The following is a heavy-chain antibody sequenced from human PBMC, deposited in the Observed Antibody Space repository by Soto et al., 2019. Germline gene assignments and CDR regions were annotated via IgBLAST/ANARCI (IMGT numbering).Heavy chain of an antibody. CDR2: IYYSGGS. V-gene: IGHV4-61*01. CDR1: AGYLERSIYF. CDR3: ASSTFFPDSRCYYFKNLDS. Sequence: SETLSLTCSVSAGYLERSIYFWNWIRQPPGKGLEWIGNIYYSGGSNPNPALKSRVTLSRDTFNNQLSLTLTSVTAADTAMYYCASSTFFPDSRCYYFKNLDSWGQGTLVTVSS. J-gene: IGHJ5*01. D-gene: IGHD3-22*01.